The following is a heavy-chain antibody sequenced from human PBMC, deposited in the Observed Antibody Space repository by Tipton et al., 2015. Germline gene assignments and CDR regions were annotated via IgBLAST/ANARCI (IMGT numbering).Heavy chain of an antibody. D-gene: IGHD3-9*01. CDR1: SDSISKYY. Sequence: TLSLTCSVSSDSISKYYRSWIRQPPGKELEWIGYIQYSGSTNYNPSLKSRVTISVDTSKTQFSLKMSSVTASDAAVYYCACQDYDSLTRDYQTVDYWGQGTLVTVSS. V-gene: IGHV4-59*08. CDR2: IQYSGST. J-gene: IGHJ4*02. CDR3: ACQDYDSLTRDYQTVDY.